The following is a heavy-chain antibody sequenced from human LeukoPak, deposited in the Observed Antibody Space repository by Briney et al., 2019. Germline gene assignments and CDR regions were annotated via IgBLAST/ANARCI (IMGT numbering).Heavy chain of an antibody. Sequence: GGSLRLSCAASGFTFSSYEMNWVRQAPGKGLEWISYISSSGDTIYYADSVNGRFTISRDNAKNSLYLQMNSLRAEDTAVYYCARLTYDSGTYYGWFDPWGQGTLVTVSS. J-gene: IGHJ5*02. D-gene: IGHD3-10*01. CDR1: GFTFSSYE. V-gene: IGHV3-48*03. CDR2: ISSSGDTI. CDR3: ARLTYDSGTYYGWFDP.